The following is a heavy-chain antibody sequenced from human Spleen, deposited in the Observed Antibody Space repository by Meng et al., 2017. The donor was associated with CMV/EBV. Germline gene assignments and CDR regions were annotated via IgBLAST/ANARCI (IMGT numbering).Heavy chain of an antibody. Sequence: CKASGYTFTGSYIHLVRQAPGQGLEWMGRINPNYDGTNYAQKFQGRVTMTRDTSISTAYMELSSLRSDDTAVYYCARDPSGGWDWFDPWGQGTLVTVSS. V-gene: IGHV1-2*06. CDR3: ARDPSGGWDWFDP. J-gene: IGHJ5*02. D-gene: IGHD3-10*01. CDR2: INPNYDGT. CDR1: GYTFTGSY.